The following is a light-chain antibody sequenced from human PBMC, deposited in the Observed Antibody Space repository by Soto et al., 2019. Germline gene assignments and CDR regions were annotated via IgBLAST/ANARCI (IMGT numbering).Light chain of an antibody. V-gene: IGKV3-20*01. CDR3: QQYGSSPPT. Sequence: EIVLTQSPGTLSLSPGERATLSCRASQSVSNNYLAWYQQIPGQAPRLLINDASRRATGIPDRFSGSGSGTDFTLTISRLEPEDFAVYYCQQYGSSPPTFGQGTKVDIK. J-gene: IGKJ1*01. CDR2: DAS. CDR1: QSVSNNY.